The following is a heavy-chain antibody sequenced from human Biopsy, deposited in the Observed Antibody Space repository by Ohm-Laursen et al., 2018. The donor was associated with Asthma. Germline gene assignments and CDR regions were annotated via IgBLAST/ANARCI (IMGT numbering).Heavy chain of an antibody. D-gene: IGHD3-3*01. Sequence: ASVKVSCNASGYNFISFAIHWVRQAPGQRLEWMGWINTSSGDTNYAQKFQGRVTMTRDTSASTAYMELRSLRSEDTATYYCARTYYDLLHGQLKDVFGVWGQGTMVTVSS. CDR2: INTSSGDT. CDR1: GYNFISFA. V-gene: IGHV1-3*04. CDR3: ARTYYDLLHGQLKDVFGV. J-gene: IGHJ3*01.